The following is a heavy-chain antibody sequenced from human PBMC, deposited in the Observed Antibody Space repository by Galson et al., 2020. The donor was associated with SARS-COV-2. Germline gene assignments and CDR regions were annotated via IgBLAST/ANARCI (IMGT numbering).Heavy chain of an antibody. CDR2: INHSGST. V-gene: IGHV4-34*01. CDR3: ASERYYYDSSGYYIY. CDR1: GGSFSGYY. Sequence: SETLSLTCAVYGGSFSGYYWSWIRQPPGKGLEWIGEINHSGSTNYNPSLKSRVTISVDTSKNQFSLKLSFVTAADTAVYYCASERYYYDSSGYYIYWGQGTLVTFSS. J-gene: IGHJ4*02. D-gene: IGHD3-22*01.